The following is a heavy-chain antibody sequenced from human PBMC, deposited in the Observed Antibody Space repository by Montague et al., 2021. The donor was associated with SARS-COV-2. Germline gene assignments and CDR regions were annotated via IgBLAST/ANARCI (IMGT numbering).Heavy chain of an antibody. Sequence: TLSLTCTVSGGSISSGGYYWSWIRQHPGKGLEWIGYIYYSGXTXYXXXXKXRVTISVDTSKNQFSLKLSSVTAADTAVYYCATESLGYCSSTSCYGPHYGMDVWGQGTTVTVSS. V-gene: IGHV4-31*03. CDR1: GGSISSGGYY. D-gene: IGHD2-2*01. J-gene: IGHJ6*02. CDR2: IYYSGXT. CDR3: ATESLGYCSSTSCYGPHYGMDV.